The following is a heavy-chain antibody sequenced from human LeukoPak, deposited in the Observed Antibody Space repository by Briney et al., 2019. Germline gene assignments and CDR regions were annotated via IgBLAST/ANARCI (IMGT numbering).Heavy chain of an antibody. Sequence: GGSLRLSCAVSGFTVSSNYMSWVRQAPGKGLEWVSVLYSGGNTYYADSVKGRFTISRDNSKNTLYLQMNSLRAEDTAVYYCARGSVQLVHRAFDIWGQGTMVTVSS. CDR2: LYSGGNT. D-gene: IGHD1-1*01. V-gene: IGHV3-53*01. J-gene: IGHJ3*02. CDR3: ARGSVQLVHRAFDI. CDR1: GFTVSSNY.